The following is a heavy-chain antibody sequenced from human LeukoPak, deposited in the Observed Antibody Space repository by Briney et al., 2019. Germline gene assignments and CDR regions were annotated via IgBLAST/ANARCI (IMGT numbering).Heavy chain of an antibody. CDR3: ATSKRDYFDY. V-gene: IGHV3-11*03. CDR2: ISSSTSYT. J-gene: IGHJ4*02. Sequence: GGSLRLSCAASGFTFSDYYMSWIRQVPGKGVEWVSYISSSTSYTNYADSVKGRFTISRENAKNSLYLQMNSLRAEDTAVYYCATSKRDYFDYWGQGTLVTVSS. CDR1: GFTFSDYY.